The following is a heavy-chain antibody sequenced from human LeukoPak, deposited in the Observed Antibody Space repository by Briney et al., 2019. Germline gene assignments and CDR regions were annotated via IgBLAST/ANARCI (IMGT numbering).Heavy chain of an antibody. D-gene: IGHD3-10*01. J-gene: IGHJ6*03. CDR2: ISGSGGST. CDR3: AKEGAYYYGSGTNYYMDV. Sequence: PGRSLRLSCAASGFTFSSYGMSWVRQAPGKGLEWVSAISGSGGSTYYADSVKGRFTISRDNSKNTLYLQMNSLRAEDTAVYYCAKEGAYYYGSGTNYYMDVWGKGTTVTISS. CDR1: GFTFSSYG. V-gene: IGHV3-23*01.